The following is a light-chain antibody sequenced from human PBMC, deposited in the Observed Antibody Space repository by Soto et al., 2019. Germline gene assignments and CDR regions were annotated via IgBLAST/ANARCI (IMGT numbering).Light chain of an antibody. CDR2: DAS. CDR1: QSVRSY. J-gene: IGKJ5*01. V-gene: IGKV3-11*01. Sequence: EIVLTQSPATLSLSPDERATLSCRASQSVRSYLVWYQQKPGQAPRLLIHDASNRASGTPDRFSGSGSGTEFTLTIRRLQSEDFAVYYCQQYKNWPPITFGQGTRREIK. CDR3: QQYKNWPPIT.